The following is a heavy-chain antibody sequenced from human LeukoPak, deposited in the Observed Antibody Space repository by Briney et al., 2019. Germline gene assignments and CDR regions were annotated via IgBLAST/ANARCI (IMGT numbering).Heavy chain of an antibody. V-gene: IGHV1-2*02. J-gene: IGHJ4*02. CDR2: INPNSGGT. D-gene: IGHD3-10*01. CDR1: RYTFTGYY. Sequence: ASVKVSCKASRYTFTGYYMHWVRQAPGQGLEWMGWINPNSGGTNYAQKFQGRVTMTRDTSISTAYMELSRLRSDDTAVYYCARDMVRGVIITDYWGQGTLVTVSS. CDR3: ARDMVRGVIITDY.